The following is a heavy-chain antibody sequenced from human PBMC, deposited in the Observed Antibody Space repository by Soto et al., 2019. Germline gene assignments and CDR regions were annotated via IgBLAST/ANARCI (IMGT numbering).Heavy chain of an antibody. CDR2: ISSSSSYI. CDR3: ARDDYGGPSYYYYYYGMDV. J-gene: IGHJ6*02. D-gene: IGHD4-17*01. CDR1: GFTFSSYS. Sequence: EVQLVESGGGLVKPGGSLRLSCAASGFTFSSYSMNWVRQAPGKGLEWVSSISSSSSYIYYADSVKGRFTISRDNAKNSLYLQMNSLRAEDTAVYYCARDDYGGPSYYYYYYGMDVWGQGTTVTVSS. V-gene: IGHV3-21*01.